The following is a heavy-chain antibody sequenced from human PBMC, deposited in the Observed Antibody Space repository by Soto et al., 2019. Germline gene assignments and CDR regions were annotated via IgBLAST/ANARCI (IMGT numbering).Heavy chain of an antibody. CDR1: GGSVSGYY. V-gene: IGHV4-34*01. D-gene: IGHD3-3*01. J-gene: IGHJ5*02. CDR2: TNHTGGT. Sequence: SETLSLTCAVYGGSVSGYYRNWIRQPPGKGLEWIGETNHTGGTHYNPSLKSRVTMSVDTSKNQFSLRLSSVTAADTAIYYCATRITVFGLLIPPFDPWGQGTQVTVSS. CDR3: ATRITVFGLLIPPFDP.